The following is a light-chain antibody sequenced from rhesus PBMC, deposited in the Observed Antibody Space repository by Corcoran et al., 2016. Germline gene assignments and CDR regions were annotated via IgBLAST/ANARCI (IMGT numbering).Light chain of an antibody. CDR1: QTISSY. CDR3: QKHHSPPFT. CDR2: AAS. V-gene: IGKV1-44*01. Sequence: DIQMTQSPSSLSASVGDRVTITCRASQTISSYLAWYQQKPWKVPKLLIYAASSLESGDPSRFSGSGSGTAFPITINSLQPEDFTTYYCQKHHSPPFTFGPGNKLNIK. J-gene: IGKJ3*01.